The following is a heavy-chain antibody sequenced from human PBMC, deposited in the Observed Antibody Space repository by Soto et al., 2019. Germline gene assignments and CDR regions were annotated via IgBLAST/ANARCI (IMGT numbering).Heavy chain of an antibody. D-gene: IGHD6-13*01. Sequence: GGSLRLSCAASGPSGFTFSIYWMHWVRQAPGKGLVWVSRINGDGSITNYADSVKGRFTISRDNAKNTLYLQMSSLRAEDTAVYYCTRLQTAEAGPLNCGQGPLVTVSS. CDR3: TRLQTAEAGPLN. J-gene: IGHJ4*02. V-gene: IGHV3-74*01. CDR2: INGDGSIT. CDR1: GFTFSIYW.